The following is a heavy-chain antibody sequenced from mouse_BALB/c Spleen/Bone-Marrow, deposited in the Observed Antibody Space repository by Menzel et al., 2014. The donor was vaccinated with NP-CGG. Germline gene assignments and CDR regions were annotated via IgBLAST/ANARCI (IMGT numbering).Heavy chain of an antibody. Sequence: LVESGAELVKPGASVKLSCTASGFNIKDTYMYWVKQRPEQGLEWIGRIDPASGNTKYDPKFQDKATITADTSSNTAYLQLSSLTSEDTAVYYCAGYYYGSSLFAYWGQGTLVTVSA. CDR1: GFNIKDTY. J-gene: IGHJ3*01. V-gene: IGHV14-3*02. CDR2: IDPASGNT. D-gene: IGHD1-1*01. CDR3: AGYYYGSSLFAY.